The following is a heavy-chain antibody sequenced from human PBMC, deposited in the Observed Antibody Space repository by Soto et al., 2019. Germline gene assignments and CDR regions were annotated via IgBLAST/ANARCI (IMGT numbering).Heavy chain of an antibody. CDR1: GDSISSYY. V-gene: IGHV4-59*01. Sequence: SETLSLTCAVSGDSISSYYCMWIRQPPGKGLESIGYLYYGRSANYNPSLKSRVTLSVDTSTNQCSLTLSSMTAADTAVYYCARGGYDLAATGAFDIWGQGTMVTVS. CDR3: ARGGYDLAATGAFDI. CDR2: LYYGRSA. D-gene: IGHD5-12*01. J-gene: IGHJ3*02.